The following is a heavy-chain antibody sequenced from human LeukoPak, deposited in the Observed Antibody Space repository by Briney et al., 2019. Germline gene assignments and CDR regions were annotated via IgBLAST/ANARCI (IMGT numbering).Heavy chain of an antibody. Sequence: ASVKVSCKASGYTFTSYGISRVRQAPGQGLEWMGWISAYNGNTNYAQKLQGRVTMTTDTSTSTAYMELRSLRSDDTAVYYCAKLPSIAVAADYTCFDYWGQGTLVTVSS. V-gene: IGHV1-18*01. CDR1: GYTFTSYG. D-gene: IGHD6-19*01. J-gene: IGHJ4*02. CDR3: AKLPSIAVAADYTCFDY. CDR2: ISAYNGNT.